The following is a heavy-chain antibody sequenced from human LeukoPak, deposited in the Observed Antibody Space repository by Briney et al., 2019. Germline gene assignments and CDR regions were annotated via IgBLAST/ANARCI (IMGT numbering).Heavy chain of an antibody. D-gene: IGHD6-19*01. J-gene: IGHJ4*02. CDR3: ARAIGVPGTSRACHY. Sequence: ASVKVSCKASGYTFTSYDINWVRQATGHGLEWMGWMNLNSGNTGYAQNFQGRVTMTRNTSITTAYMELSSLTSEDTAVYYCARAIGVPGTSRACHYWGQGILVTVSS. CDR2: MNLNSGNT. CDR1: GYTFTSYD. V-gene: IGHV1-8*01.